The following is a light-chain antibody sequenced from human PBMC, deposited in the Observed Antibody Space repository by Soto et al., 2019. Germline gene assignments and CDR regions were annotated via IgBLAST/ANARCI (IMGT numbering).Light chain of an antibody. V-gene: IGKV3-15*01. CDR3: QQYNNWPPLT. Sequence: EIVMTQSPATLSVSPGERATLSCRASQSVSSNLAWYQQKPSKAPKLLIYCASTRATGIPAGFSGSGSGTEFTLTISSLQSEDFAVYYSQQYNNWPPLTFGGGTKVDIK. CDR2: CAS. CDR1: QSVSSN. J-gene: IGKJ4*01.